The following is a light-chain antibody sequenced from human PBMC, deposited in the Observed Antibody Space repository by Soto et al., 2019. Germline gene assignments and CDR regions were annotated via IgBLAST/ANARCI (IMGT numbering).Light chain of an antibody. CDR3: CSYAGSYTYV. Sequence: QSALTQPRSVSGSPGQSVTISCTGTSSDVGGYIYVSWYQHHPGKAPKLMIYDVSKRPSGVPDRFSGSKSGNTASLTISGLQAEDEADYYCCSYAGSYTYVFGTGTQLTVL. CDR2: DVS. CDR1: SSDVGGYIY. J-gene: IGLJ1*01. V-gene: IGLV2-11*01.